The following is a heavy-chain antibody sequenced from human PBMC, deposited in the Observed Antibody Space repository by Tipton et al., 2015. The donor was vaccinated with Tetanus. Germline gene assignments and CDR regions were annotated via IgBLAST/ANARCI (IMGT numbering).Heavy chain of an antibody. Sequence: MQLVQSGGEVKKPGESLKISCKGSGYIFTNYWIGWVRQKPAKGLEWMGIIYPGDSDTRYSPSFQGQVTISVDKSINTAYLRWSSLKASDASVFYCARAHCADGVCSFGFWGRGALVTVAS. CDR3: ARAHCADGVCSFGF. J-gene: IGHJ4*02. CDR1: GYIFTNYW. CDR2: IYPGDSDT. D-gene: IGHD2-8*01. V-gene: IGHV5-51*01.